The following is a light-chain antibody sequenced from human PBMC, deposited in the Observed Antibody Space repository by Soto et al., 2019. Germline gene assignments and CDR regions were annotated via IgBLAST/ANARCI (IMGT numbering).Light chain of an antibody. J-gene: IGKJ1*01. V-gene: IGKV1-39*01. CDR2: TAS. CDR1: QNIDNY. Sequence: DIQMTQSPSSLSASVGDRVTITCRARQNIDNYLNWYQQKPGKAPKLLIYTASSLRSGVPSRFSGSGSGTDFTLTISSLQPEDFATYFCQQGYSNRWTFGQGTKVEI. CDR3: QQGYSNRWT.